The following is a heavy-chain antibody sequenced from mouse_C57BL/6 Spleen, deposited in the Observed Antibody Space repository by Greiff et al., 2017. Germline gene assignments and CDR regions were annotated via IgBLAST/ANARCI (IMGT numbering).Heavy chain of an antibody. CDR1: GFNINDYS. V-gene: IGHV14-1*01. Sequence: VQLQQSGAELVRPGASVKLSCTASGFNINDYSMNWVKQRPEQGLEWIGRIVPENGDTEYAPKFKGKATMTADTSSNTAYLQLSSLTSEDTAGYYCTKWYYSRSAMDYGGQGTSVTVSS. D-gene: IGHD1-1*01. J-gene: IGHJ4*01. CDR3: TKWYYSRSAMDY. CDR2: IVPENGDT.